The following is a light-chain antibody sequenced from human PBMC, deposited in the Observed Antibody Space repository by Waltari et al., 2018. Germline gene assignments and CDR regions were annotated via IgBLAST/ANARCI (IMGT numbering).Light chain of an antibody. CDR1: QGMRSY. CDR2: AAS. CDR3: QQYYSYPRT. V-gene: IGKV1-8*01. Sequence: AIRMTQSPSSLSASTGDRVTITCRASQGMRSYLAWYQQKPGNAPKLLIYAASTLQSGVPSRFSGSGSGTDFTLTISCLQSEDFATYYCQQYYSYPRTFGQGTKVEIK. J-gene: IGKJ1*01.